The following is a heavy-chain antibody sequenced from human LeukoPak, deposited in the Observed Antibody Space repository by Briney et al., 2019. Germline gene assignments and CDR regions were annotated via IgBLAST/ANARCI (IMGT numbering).Heavy chain of an antibody. D-gene: IGHD5-18*01. CDR1: GFTFSSYA. CDR2: ISYDGSNK. Sequence: GGSLRLSCAASGFTFSSYAMHWVRQAPGKGLEWVAVISYDGSNKYYADFVKGRFTISRDNSKNTLYLQMNSLRAEDTAVYYCARGRGYSYGYSYADYWGQGTLVTVSS. CDR3: ARGRGYSYGYSYADY. V-gene: IGHV3-30-3*01. J-gene: IGHJ4*02.